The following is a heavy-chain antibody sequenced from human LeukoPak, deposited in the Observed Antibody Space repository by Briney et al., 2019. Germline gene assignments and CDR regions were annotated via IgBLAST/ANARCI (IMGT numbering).Heavy chain of an antibody. J-gene: IGHJ4*02. Sequence: EASETLSLTCTVSGGSISSYYWSWIRQPPGKGPEWIGYIYYSGSAIYSPSLKSRVTISVDTSKNQFSLRLSSVTAADTAVYYCARGPEWYYFDYWGQGTLVTVSS. V-gene: IGHV4-59*08. CDR1: GGSISSYY. CDR2: IYYSGSA. CDR3: ARGPEWYYFDY. D-gene: IGHD3-3*01.